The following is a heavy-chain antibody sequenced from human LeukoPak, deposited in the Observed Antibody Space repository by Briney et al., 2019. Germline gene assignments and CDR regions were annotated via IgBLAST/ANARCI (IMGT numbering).Heavy chain of an antibody. V-gene: IGHV3-23*01. CDR2: ISGSGDST. CDR3: AKDFMVRGVIPHNFDY. J-gene: IGHJ4*02. D-gene: IGHD3-10*01. Sequence: PISGSGDSTYYADSVKGRFTISRDNSKNTLYLQMNSLRAEDTAVYYCAKDFMVRGVIPHNFDYWGQGTLVTVSS.